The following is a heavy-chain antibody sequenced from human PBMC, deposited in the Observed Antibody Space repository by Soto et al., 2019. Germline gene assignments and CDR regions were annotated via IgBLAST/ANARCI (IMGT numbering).Heavy chain of an antibody. CDR3: ASHSGSSPEGRYYYGMDV. J-gene: IGHJ6*02. CDR2: IISIFGTA. CDR1: GGTFSSYA. Sequence: QVQLVQSGAEVKKPGSSVKVSCKASGGTFSSYAISWVRQAPGQGLQWMGGIISIFGTADYAQKFQGRVTITADESTSTAYMELSGLRSEDTAVYYCASHSGSSPEGRYYYGMDVWGQGTTVTVSS. V-gene: IGHV1-69*12. D-gene: IGHD1-26*01.